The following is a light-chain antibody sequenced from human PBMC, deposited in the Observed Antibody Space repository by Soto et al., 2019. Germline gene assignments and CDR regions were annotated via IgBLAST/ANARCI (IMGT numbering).Light chain of an antibody. Sequence: EIVLTQSPGTLSLSPGERATLSCRTSQSVSSSYLAWYQQTPGQAPRLLIYGASIRATGIPDRFSGSGSGTDFTLSISRLEPEDFAVYYCQQYGSSPTFGQGTKVDIK. CDR1: QSVSSSY. CDR2: GAS. J-gene: IGKJ1*01. CDR3: QQYGSSPT. V-gene: IGKV3-20*01.